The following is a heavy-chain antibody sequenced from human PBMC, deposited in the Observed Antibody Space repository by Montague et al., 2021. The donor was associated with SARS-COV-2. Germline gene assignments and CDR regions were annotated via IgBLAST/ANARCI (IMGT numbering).Heavy chain of an antibody. V-gene: IGHV4-34*01. CDR3: ARGLPYGDYGRVDY. Sequence: SETLSLTCSGQGSWYSGDDRNRTRLHPRNHRDSYGEFNHSRSTNYNPSLKSRVTISVDTSENQFSLKLSSVTAADTAVYYCARGLPYGDYGRVDYWGQGTLVTVSS. CDR1: GSWYSGDD. J-gene: IGHJ4*02. CDR2: FNHSRST. D-gene: IGHD4-17*01.